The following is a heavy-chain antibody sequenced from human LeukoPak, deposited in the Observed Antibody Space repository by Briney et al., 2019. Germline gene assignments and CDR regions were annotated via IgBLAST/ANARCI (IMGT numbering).Heavy chain of an antibody. D-gene: IGHD6-6*01. CDR2: IYSGGST. CDR3: ARDRLASSIAARRTYYYYMDV. J-gene: IGHJ6*03. V-gene: IGHV3-66*02. Sequence: GGSLRLSCAASGFTVSSNYMSWVRQAPGKELEWVSVIYSGGSTYYADSVKGRFTISRDNSKNTPYLQMNSLRAEDTAVYYCARDRLASSIAARRTYYYYMDVWGKGTTVTVSS. CDR1: GFTVSSNY.